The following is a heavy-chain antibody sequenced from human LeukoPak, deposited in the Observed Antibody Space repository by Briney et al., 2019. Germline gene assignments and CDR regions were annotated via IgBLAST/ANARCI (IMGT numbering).Heavy chain of an antibody. J-gene: IGHJ4*02. V-gene: IGHV4-59*01. CDR3: AREALYCSGGNCYFDY. Sequence: PSETLSLTCTVSGGSISSYYWSWIRQPPGKGLEWVGYIYYSGSTNYNPSLKSRVTISVDTSKNQSSLKLSSVTAADTAVYYCAREALYCSGGNCYFDYWGQGTLVTVSS. D-gene: IGHD2-15*01. CDR2: IYYSGST. CDR1: GGSISSYY.